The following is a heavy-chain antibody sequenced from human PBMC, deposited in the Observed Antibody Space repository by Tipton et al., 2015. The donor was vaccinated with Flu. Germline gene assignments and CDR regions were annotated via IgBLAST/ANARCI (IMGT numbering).Heavy chain of an antibody. J-gene: IGHJ3*02. D-gene: IGHD2-2*01. CDR2: IYYSGST. V-gene: IGHV4-59*01. CDR3: SAREVPAALYYAFDI. CDR1: GGSISSYY. Sequence: TLSLTCTVSGGSISSYYWCWIRQPTGKGLEWIGYIYYSGSTNYNPSLKSRVTISVDTSKNQFSLKLSSVTTADTAGYYCSAREVPAALYYAFDIWGQGTMVTDSS.